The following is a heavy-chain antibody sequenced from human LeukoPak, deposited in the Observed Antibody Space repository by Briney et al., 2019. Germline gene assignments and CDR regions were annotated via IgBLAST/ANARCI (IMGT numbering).Heavy chain of an antibody. V-gene: IGHV3-30*02. J-gene: IGHJ3*02. Sequence: PGGSLRLSCAASGFTFSSYGMPWVRQAPSKGLEWVAFIRYDGSNKYYADSVKGRFTISRDNSKNTLYLQMNSLRAEDTAVYYCAKISPVVVSDFDAFDIWGQGTVVTVSS. CDR2: IRYDGSNK. CDR1: GFTFSSYG. D-gene: IGHD3-22*01. CDR3: AKISPVVVSDFDAFDI.